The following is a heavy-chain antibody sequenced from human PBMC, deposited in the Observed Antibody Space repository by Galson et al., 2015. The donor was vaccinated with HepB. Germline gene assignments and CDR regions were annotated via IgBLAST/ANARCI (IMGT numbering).Heavy chain of an antibody. CDR2: IYYNGNT. J-gene: IGHJ6*04. CDR1: GDSISSISYY. Sequence: ETLSLTCTVSGDSISSISYYWGWMRQPPGKGLAWIGSIYYNGNTYFNPSLKSRVTISVDTSKNQLSLKLSSVTAADSAVYYCHIVVLPSDAWGKGTTVTVSS. D-gene: IGHD2-2*01. CDR3: HIVVLPSDA. V-gene: IGHV4-39*07.